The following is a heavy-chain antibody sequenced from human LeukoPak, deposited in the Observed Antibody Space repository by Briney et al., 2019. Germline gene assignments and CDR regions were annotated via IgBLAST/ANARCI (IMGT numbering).Heavy chain of an antibody. CDR2: IYYSGST. Sequence: SETLSLTCAVSGGSISSSSYYWGWIRQPPGKGRGWIGSIYYSGSTNYNPSLKSRVTISVDTSKNQFSLKLSSVTAADTAVYYCARDNCSSTSCYGGFDYWGQGTLVTVSS. D-gene: IGHD2-2*01. J-gene: IGHJ4*02. CDR3: ARDNCSSTSCYGGFDY. V-gene: IGHV4-39*07. CDR1: GGSISSSSYY.